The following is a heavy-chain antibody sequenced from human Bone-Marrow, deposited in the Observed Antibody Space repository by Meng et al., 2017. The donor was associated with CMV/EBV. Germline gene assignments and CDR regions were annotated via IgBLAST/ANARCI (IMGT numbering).Heavy chain of an antibody. V-gene: IGHV1-69*01. CDR3: ARGSAVGAMGCDY. CDR1: GGSFSSYT. J-gene: IGHJ4*02. CDR2: IIPMFGTV. Sequence: KASGGSFSSYTFSWVRQAPGQGLEWMGEIIPMFGTVNSAQKFQGRVTITADESTTTAYMDLSSLRSDDTALYFCARGSAVGAMGCDYWGQGTLVTVSS. D-gene: IGHD1-26*01.